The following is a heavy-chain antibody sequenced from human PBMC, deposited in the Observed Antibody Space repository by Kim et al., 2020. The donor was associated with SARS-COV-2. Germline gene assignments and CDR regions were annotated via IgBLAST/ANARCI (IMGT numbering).Heavy chain of an antibody. D-gene: IGHD2-15*01. CDR1: GVSTISGNYY. V-gene: IGHV4-39*07. Sequence: SETLSLTCSVSGVSTISGNYYWAWIRQSPGKTMEWIGSSYFVGGPNINPSFSGRVTMSVDTSTNEVSLDMTSLTAADTAVYYCAKNDTGLPYFDSWGQG. CDR3: AKNDTGLPYFDS. J-gene: IGHJ4*02. CDR2: SYFVGGP.